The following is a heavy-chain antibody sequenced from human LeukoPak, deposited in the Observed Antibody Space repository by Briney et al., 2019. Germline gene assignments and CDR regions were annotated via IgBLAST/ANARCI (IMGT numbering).Heavy chain of an antibody. V-gene: IGHV4-34*01. CDR2: INHSGST. D-gene: IGHD3-16*01. Sequence: SETLSLTCAVYGGSFSGYYWSWIRQPPGKGLEWIGEINHSGSTNYNPSLKSRVTISVDTSKNQFSLKLSSVTAADTAVYYCARGYYDYVANWFDPWGQGTLVTVSS. CDR1: GGSFSGYY. CDR3: ARGYYDYVANWFDP. J-gene: IGHJ5*02.